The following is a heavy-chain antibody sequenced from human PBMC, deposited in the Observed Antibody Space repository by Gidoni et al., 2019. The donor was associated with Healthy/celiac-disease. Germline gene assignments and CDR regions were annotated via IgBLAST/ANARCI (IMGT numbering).Heavy chain of an antibody. D-gene: IGHD3-9*01. CDR2: IDPSDSYT. CDR1: GYSFTSYW. J-gene: IGHJ6*02. V-gene: IGHV5-10-1*03. Sequence: EVQLVQSGAEVKKPGESLRISCKGSGYSFTSYWISWVRQMPGKGLEWMGRIDPSDSYTNSSPSSQGHVTISADKSISTAYLQWSSLKASDTAMYYCARGGEWILTGYLNYYYYGMDVWGQGTTVTVSS. CDR3: ARGGEWILTGYLNYYYYGMDV.